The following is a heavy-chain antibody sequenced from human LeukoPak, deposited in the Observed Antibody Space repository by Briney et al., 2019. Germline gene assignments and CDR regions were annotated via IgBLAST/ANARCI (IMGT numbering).Heavy chain of an antibody. J-gene: IGHJ4*02. Sequence: AVKVSCKVSGYTLTELSMHWVRQAPGKGLEWMGGFDLEDGETIYAQKFQGRVTMTEDTSTDTAYMELSSLRSEDTAVYYCATRSGSYYQGGIDYWGQGTLVTVSS. V-gene: IGHV1-24*01. CDR3: ATRSGSYYQGGIDY. CDR1: GYTLTELS. D-gene: IGHD1-26*01. CDR2: FDLEDGET.